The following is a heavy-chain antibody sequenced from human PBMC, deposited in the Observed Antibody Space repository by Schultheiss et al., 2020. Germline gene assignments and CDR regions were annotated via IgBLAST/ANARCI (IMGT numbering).Heavy chain of an antibody. J-gene: IGHJ6*02. Sequence: ASVKVSCMASGYTFTSYGISWVRQAPGQGLEWMGWISAYNGNTNYAQKLQGRVTMTTDTSTSTAYMELRSLRSDDTAVYYCARDPGIAAAGTPPYYYYGMDVWGQGTTVTVSS. CDR2: ISAYNGNT. D-gene: IGHD6-13*01. V-gene: IGHV1-18*01. CDR1: GYTFTSYG. CDR3: ARDPGIAAAGTPPYYYYGMDV.